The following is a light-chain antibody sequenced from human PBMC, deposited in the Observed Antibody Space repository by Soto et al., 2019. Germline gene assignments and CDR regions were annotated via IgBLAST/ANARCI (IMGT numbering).Light chain of an antibody. J-gene: IGLJ1*01. CDR1: SSDVGGSNF. CDR2: DVA. Sequence: QSALTQPASVSDSPGQSITISCTGTSSDVGGSNFVSWYQQHPGKPPKLIIYDVANRPSGVSNRFSCSKSGSTASLIISRLPTEDEDDYYCVSYTSSTTYVFGTGTKLTVL. V-gene: IGLV2-14*03. CDR3: VSYTSSTTYV.